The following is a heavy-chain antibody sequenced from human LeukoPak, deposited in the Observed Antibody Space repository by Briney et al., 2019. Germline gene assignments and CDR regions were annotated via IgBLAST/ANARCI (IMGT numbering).Heavy chain of an antibody. CDR3: AEGGAGGGPRPLIYYFDY. Sequence: GRSLRLSCAASGFTFDDYAMHWVRQAPGKGLEWVSGISWNSGSIGYADSVKGRFTISRDNAKNSLYPQMNSLRAEDTALYYCAEGGAGGGPRPLIYYFDYWGQGTLVTVSS. CDR2: ISWNSGSI. CDR1: GFTFDDYA. J-gene: IGHJ4*02. V-gene: IGHV3-9*01. D-gene: IGHD2-15*01.